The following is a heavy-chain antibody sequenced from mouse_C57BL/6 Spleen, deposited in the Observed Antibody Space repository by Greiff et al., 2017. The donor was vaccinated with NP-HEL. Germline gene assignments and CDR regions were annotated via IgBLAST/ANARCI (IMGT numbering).Heavy chain of an antibody. V-gene: IGHV1-52*01. CDR2: IDPSDSET. CDR3: AREWDFSWFAY. CDR1: GYTFTSYW. Sequence: VQLQQPGAELVRPGSSVKLSCKASGYTFTSYWMHWVKQRPIQGLEWIGNIDPSDSETHYNQKFKDKATLTVDKSSSTAYMQLSSLTSEDSAVYYCAREWDFSWFAYWGQGTLVTVSA. D-gene: IGHD1-3*01. J-gene: IGHJ3*01.